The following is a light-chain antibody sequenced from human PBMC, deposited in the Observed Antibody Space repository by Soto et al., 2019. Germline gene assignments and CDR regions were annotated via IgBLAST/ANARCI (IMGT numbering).Light chain of an antibody. CDR2: ATS. Sequence: DIQMTQSPSSLSASVGDRVTITCRASQSISSYLNWYQQKPGKAPNLLIYATSSLQSGVPSRFSGSGSGTDFTLIIGSLQPEDFATYYCQQSYSIPLTFGQGTKLEI. CDR3: QQSYSIPLT. J-gene: IGKJ2*01. V-gene: IGKV1-39*01. CDR1: QSISSY.